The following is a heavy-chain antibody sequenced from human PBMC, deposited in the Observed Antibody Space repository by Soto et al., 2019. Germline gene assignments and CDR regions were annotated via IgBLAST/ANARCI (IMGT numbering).Heavy chain of an antibody. CDR3: ATVTRYYYYMDV. V-gene: IGHV1-24*01. CDR2: FDPEDGET. Sequence: GASVKVSCKVSGYTLTELSMHWVRQAPGKGLEWMGGFDPEDGETIYAQKFQGRVTMTEDTSTDTAYMELSSLRSEDTAVYYCATVTRYYYYMDVWGKGTTVTVSS. J-gene: IGHJ6*03. CDR1: GYTLTELS.